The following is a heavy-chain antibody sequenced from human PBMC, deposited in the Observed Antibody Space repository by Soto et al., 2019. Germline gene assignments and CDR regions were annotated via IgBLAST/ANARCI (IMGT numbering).Heavy chain of an antibody. Sequence: QMQLVDSGGVVVQPGRSLRLSCAASGFTFRSYGIHWVRQAPGKGLEWVALIWFDGSKKYYVDSVKGRFAVSRDNSKNTLYLQMNSLRVEDTAVYYCARDRLVPYGYGMDVWGQGTTVTVSS. V-gene: IGHV3-33*01. CDR2: IWFDGSKK. CDR1: GFTFRSYG. J-gene: IGHJ6*02. CDR3: ARDRLVPYGYGMDV. D-gene: IGHD2-2*01.